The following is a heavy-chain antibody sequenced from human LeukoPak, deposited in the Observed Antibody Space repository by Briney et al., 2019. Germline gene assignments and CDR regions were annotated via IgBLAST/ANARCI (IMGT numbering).Heavy chain of an antibody. CDR1: GFTFSSYA. V-gene: IGHV3-30-3*01. J-gene: IGHJ4*02. D-gene: IGHD4-17*01. CDR2: ISYHGDNK. CDR3: ARSPYGDPQYYLDF. Sequence: GGSLRLSCAASGFTFSSYAMHWVRQAPGKGLEWVALISYHGDNKYYADSVKGRFTISRDNSKNTLHLQMNTLRTEDTAVYFCARSPYGDPQYYLDFWGQGTLVTVSS.